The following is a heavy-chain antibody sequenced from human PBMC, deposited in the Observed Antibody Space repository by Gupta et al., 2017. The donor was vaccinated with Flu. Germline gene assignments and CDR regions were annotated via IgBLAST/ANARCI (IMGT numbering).Heavy chain of an antibody. CDR2: MRPDTGHT. J-gene: IGHJ6*02. V-gene: IGHV1-8*01. CDR3: ARECRLTSGTTLLHCGLDV. Sequence: WVRQATGQGLEWMGWMRPDTGHTGYAQKFQGRVTMTRDTSISTAYMELSSLRSEDTAVYYCARECRLTSGTTLLHCGLDVWGQGTTVTVSS. D-gene: IGHD1-1*01.